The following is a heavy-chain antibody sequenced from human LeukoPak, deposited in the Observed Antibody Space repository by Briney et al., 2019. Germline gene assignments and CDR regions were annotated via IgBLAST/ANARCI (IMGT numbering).Heavy chain of an antibody. Sequence: ASVKVSCKTSGYTFTSYDINWVRQATGQGLEWMGWMNPNSGNTGYAQKFQGRVTMTRNTSISTAYMELSSLRSEDTAVYYCARAAHDYYDSSGYPYYFDYWGQGTLVTVSS. V-gene: IGHV1-8*01. CDR3: ARAAHDYYDSSGYPYYFDY. CDR2: MNPNSGNT. CDR1: GYTFTSYD. D-gene: IGHD3-22*01. J-gene: IGHJ4*02.